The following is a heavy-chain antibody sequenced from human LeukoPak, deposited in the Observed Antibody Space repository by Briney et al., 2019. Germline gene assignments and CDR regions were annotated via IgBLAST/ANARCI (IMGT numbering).Heavy chain of an antibody. D-gene: IGHD3-22*01. CDR2: ISSSGSTV. J-gene: IGHJ4*02. Sequence: GGSLRLSCAASGFTFSTYSMNWVRQAPGKGLEWVSYISSSGSTVYYADSVKGRFTISRDNAKNSLYLQMNSLRAEDTAVYYCARVHSGYWDYWGQGTLVTVSS. V-gene: IGHV3-48*04. CDR1: GFTFSTYS. CDR3: ARVHSGYWDY.